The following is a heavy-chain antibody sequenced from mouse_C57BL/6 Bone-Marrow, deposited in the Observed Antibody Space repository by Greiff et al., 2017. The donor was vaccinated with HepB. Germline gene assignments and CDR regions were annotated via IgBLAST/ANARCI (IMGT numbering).Heavy chain of an antibody. CDR2: IDPSDSYT. D-gene: IGHD4-1*01. Sequence: VQLQQPGAELVMPGASVKLSCKASGYTFTSYWMHWVKQRPGQGLEWIGEIDPSDSYTNYNQKFKGKSTLTVDKSSSTAYMQLSSLTSEDSAVYYCERELGRFAYWGQGTLVTVSA. CDR3: ERELGRFAY. V-gene: IGHV1-69*01. CDR1: GYTFTSYW. J-gene: IGHJ3*01.